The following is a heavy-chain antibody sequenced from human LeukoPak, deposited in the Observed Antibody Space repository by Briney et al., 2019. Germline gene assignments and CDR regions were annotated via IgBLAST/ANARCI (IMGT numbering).Heavy chain of an antibody. CDR2: INRDGSTT. V-gene: IGHV3-74*03. CDR3: ARDKKSGESSEIDY. D-gene: IGHD3-10*01. CDR1: GFTFSNYW. J-gene: IGHJ4*02. Sequence: GGSLRLSCAASGFTFSNYWVHWVRQAPGKGLVWVSRINRDGSTTKYTDSVKGRFTVSRDNAKNTLNLQMNSLRAEDTAVYYCARDKKSGESSEIDYWGQGTLVTVSS.